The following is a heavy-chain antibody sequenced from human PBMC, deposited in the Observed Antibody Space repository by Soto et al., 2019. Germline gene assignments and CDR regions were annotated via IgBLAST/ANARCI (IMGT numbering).Heavy chain of an antibody. D-gene: IGHD6-19*01. J-gene: IGHJ6*02. CDR1: GFTFSNVW. CDR3: TSEVDSSGWYSYYYYGMDV. V-gene: IGHV3-15*07. CDR2: IKSKTDGGTT. Sequence: EVQLVESGGGLVKPGGSLRLSCAASGFTFSNVWMNWVRQAPGKGLEWVGRIKSKTDGGTTDYAAPVKGRFTISRDDSKNTLYLQMNSLKTGDTAVYYCTSEVDSSGWYSYYYYGMDVWGHGTTVTVSS.